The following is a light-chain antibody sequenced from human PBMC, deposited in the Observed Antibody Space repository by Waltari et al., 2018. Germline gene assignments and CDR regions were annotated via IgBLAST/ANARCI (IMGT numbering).Light chain of an antibody. V-gene: IGLV2-14*03. J-gene: IGLJ3*02. CDR1: SSDVGGHNH. CDR3: NSFTDTASWV. Sequence: QSALTQPAPVSGSPGESITISCTGTSSDVGGHNHVSWYQHHPGKAPKLIIHDVNKRPSGVSNRFSGSKSDTTASLTISGLQAEDEADYYCNSFTDTASWVFGGGTKLTVL. CDR2: DVN.